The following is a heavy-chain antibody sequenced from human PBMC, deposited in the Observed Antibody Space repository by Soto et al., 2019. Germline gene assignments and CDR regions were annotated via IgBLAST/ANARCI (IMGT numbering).Heavy chain of an antibody. CDR1: GGSISSYY. D-gene: IGHD3-9*01. CDR2: IYYSGST. Sequence: TSETLSLTCTVSGGSISSYYWSWIRQPPGKGLEWIGYIYYSGSTNYNPSLKSRVTISVDTSKNQFSLKLSSVTAADTAVYYCASLGGYDILTGYYPLDYWGQGTLVTVSS. V-gene: IGHV4-59*01. CDR3: ASLGGYDILTGYYPLDY. J-gene: IGHJ4*02.